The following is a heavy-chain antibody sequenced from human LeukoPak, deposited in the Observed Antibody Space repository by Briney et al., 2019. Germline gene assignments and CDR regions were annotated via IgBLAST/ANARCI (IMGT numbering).Heavy chain of an antibody. J-gene: IGHJ4*02. Sequence: PSETLFLTCAVSGGSIRSGDYYWSWARQPPGKGLEWIGHIYYSGDTYYNPSLKSRVAISVDTSKNQFSLKLSSVTAADTAVYYCACVTGLYYFDFWGQGTLVTVSS. CDR2: IYYSGDT. D-gene: IGHD1-20*01. V-gene: IGHV4-30-4*01. CDR3: ACVTGLYYFDF. CDR1: GGSIRSGDYY.